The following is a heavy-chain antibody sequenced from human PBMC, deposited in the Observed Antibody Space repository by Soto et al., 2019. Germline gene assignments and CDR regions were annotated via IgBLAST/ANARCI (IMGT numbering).Heavy chain of an antibody. CDR1: GYTFTGYY. V-gene: IGHV1-2*04. CDR3: ARGVGYYGSGSYYNCLYGMHV. J-gene: IGHJ6*02. D-gene: IGHD3-10*01. Sequence: ASVKVPCKASGYTFTGYYMHWVRQAPGQGLAWMGWINPNSGGTNYAQKFQGWVTMTRDTSISTAYMELSRLRSDEKAVYYCARGVGYYGSGSYYNCLYGMHVSGQGTTVTVYS. CDR2: INPNSGGT.